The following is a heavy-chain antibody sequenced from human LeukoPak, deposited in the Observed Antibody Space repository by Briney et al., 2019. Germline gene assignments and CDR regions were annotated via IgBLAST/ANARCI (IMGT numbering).Heavy chain of an antibody. V-gene: IGHV3-21*01. CDR3: ARDIPLVQWLDPRLYYYYYYGMDV. J-gene: IGHJ6*04. D-gene: IGHD6-19*01. CDR1: GFTFSSYS. CDR2: ISSSSSYI. Sequence: PGGSLRLSCAASGFTFSSYSMNWVRQAPGKGLEWVSSISSSSSYIYYADSVKGRFTISRDNAKNPLYLQMNSLRAEDTAVYYCARDIPLVQWLDPRLYYYYYYGMDVWGKGTTVTVSS.